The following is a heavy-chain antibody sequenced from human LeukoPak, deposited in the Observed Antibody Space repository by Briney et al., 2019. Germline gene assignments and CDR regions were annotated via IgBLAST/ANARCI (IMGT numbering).Heavy chain of an antibody. CDR3: ASRKLGNDY. CDR1: GGSINTYY. Sequence: SETLSLTCNVSGGSINTYYWGWIRQPPGKGLEWIGSIYHSGSTYYNPSLKSRVTISVDTSKNQFSLKLISVTAADTAVYYCASRKLGNDYWGQGTLVTVSS. CDR2: IYHSGST. J-gene: IGHJ4*02. D-gene: IGHD7-27*01. V-gene: IGHV4-39*07.